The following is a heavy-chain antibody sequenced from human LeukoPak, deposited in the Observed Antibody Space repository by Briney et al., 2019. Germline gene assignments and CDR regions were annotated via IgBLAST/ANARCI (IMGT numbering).Heavy chain of an antibody. D-gene: IGHD2-2*01. V-gene: IGHV3-20*04. CDR2: INWNGGST. CDR1: GFTFDDCG. Sequence: GGSLRLSCAASGFTFDDCGMSWVRQAPGKGLEWVSGINWNGGSTGYADSVKGRFTISRDNAKNSPHLQMNSLRAEDTAVYYCAKGLIYCSSTSCYEPGGYYYVSWGQGTLVTVSS. CDR3: AKGLIYCSSTSCYEPGGYYYVS. J-gene: IGHJ5*02.